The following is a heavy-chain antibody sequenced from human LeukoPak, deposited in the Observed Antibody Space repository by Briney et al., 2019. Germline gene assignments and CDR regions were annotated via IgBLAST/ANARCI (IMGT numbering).Heavy chain of an antibody. CDR3: ARGRKYCSGGSCYSGNWFDP. Sequence: SETLSLTCTVSGGSISSYYWSWIRQPPGKGLEWIGYIYYSGSTNYNPSLTSRVTISVDTSKNQFSLKLSSVTAADTAVYYCARGRKYCSGGSCYSGNWFDPWGQGTLVTVSS. V-gene: IGHV4-59*12. CDR2: IYYSGST. CDR1: GGSISSYY. D-gene: IGHD2-15*01. J-gene: IGHJ5*02.